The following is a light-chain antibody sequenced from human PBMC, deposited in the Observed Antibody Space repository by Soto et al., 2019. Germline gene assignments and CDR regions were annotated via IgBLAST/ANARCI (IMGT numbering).Light chain of an antibody. Sequence: DVQMTQSPSTLSASVGDRVTITCRARQSIDIWLAWYQQKPGKAPNLLIYKASTLETGVPSRFTGSGSGTEFTLTISSLQPDDFATYYCQQYNTFSTFGQGTKV. CDR1: QSIDIW. J-gene: IGKJ1*01. CDR3: QQYNTFST. CDR2: KAS. V-gene: IGKV1-5*03.